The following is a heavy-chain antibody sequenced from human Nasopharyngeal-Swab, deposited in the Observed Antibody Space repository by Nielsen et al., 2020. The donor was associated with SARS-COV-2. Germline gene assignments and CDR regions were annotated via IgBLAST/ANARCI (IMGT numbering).Heavy chain of an antibody. V-gene: IGHV5-51*01. CDR3: ARGRAWFGEKHDY. J-gene: IGHJ4*02. D-gene: IGHD3-10*01. CDR2: IYPGESDT. CDR1: GYSFTSYW. Sequence: GGSLRLSCKGSGYSFTSYWIGWVRQLPGKGLEWMGIIYPGESDTRYSPSFQGQVTTSADKSISTAYLQWSSLKASDTAMYYCARGRAWFGEKHDYWGQGTLVTVSS.